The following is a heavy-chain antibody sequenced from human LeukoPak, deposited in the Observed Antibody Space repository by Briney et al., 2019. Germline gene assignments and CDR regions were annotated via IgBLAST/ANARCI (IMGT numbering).Heavy chain of an antibody. J-gene: IGHJ5*02. D-gene: IGHD6-6*01. CDR2: IYHSGST. CDR1: GGSISSGGYY. V-gene: IGHV4-30-2*01. Sequence: SQTLSLTCTVSGGSISSGGYYWSWIRQPPGKGLEWIGYIYHSGSTYYNPSLKSRVTISVDRSKNQFSLKLSSVTAADTAVYYCARQTAYSSSSTDWFDPWGQGTLVTVSS. CDR3: ARQTAYSSSSTDWFDP.